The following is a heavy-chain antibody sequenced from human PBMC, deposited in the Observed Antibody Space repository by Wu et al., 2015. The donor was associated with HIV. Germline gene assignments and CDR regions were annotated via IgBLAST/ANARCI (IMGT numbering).Heavy chain of an antibody. Sequence: QVQLEQSGPEVKKPGASVKVSCKTSGYTFSTHTISWVRQATGQGLEWMGWMNPNSGSAVSVQKFQGRVTFTRNTSTRTAYMELSDLRSEDTAVYYCARARNSYFDMDVWGKGTTVIVSS. CDR3: ARARNSYFDMDV. V-gene: IGHV1-8*01. J-gene: IGHJ6*03. CDR2: MNPNSGSA. CDR1: GYTFSTHT.